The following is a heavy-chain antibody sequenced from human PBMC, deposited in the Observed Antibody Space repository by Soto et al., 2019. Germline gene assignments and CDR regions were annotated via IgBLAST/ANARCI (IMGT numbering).Heavy chain of an antibody. CDR1: GFTVSSNY. CDR2: IYSGGST. Sequence: GGSLRLSCAASGFTVSSNYMSWVRQAPGKGLEWVSVIYSGGSTYYADSVKGRFTISRDNSKNTLYLQMNSRRAEDTAVYYCARYYYDSSGYYQYYFDYWGQGTLVTVSS. V-gene: IGHV3-53*01. J-gene: IGHJ4*02. D-gene: IGHD3-22*01. CDR3: ARYYYDSSGYYQYYFDY.